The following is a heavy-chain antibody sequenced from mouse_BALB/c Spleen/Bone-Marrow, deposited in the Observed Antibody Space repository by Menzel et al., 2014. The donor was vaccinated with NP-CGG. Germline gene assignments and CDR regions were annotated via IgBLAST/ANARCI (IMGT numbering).Heavy chain of an antibody. CDR1: GFTFSSYT. CDR2: ISNGGGST. D-gene: IGHD2-14*01. CDR3: VAYYRYAYWYFDV. V-gene: IGHV5-12-2*01. Sequence: EVKLVESGGGLVQPGGSLKLSCAASGFTFSSYTMSWVRQTPEKRLEWVAYISNGGGSTYYPDTVKGRFTISRDNAKNTLYLQMSSLKSEDTAMYYCVAYYRYAYWYFDVWGAGTTVTVSS. J-gene: IGHJ1*01.